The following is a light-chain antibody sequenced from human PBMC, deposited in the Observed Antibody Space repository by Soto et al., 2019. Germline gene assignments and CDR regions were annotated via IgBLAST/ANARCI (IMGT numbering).Light chain of an antibody. V-gene: IGKV3-15*01. CDR1: QTVASN. J-gene: IGKJ2*01. CDR3: QQYHNWPPQYT. Sequence: EIVMTQSPAILSVSPGERATLSCRASQTVASNLAWYQQKPGQAPRLLIHGASTRATGVSARFSGSGSGTEFTLTISSLQSEDFAVYHCQQYHNWPPQYTFGQGTKLQIK. CDR2: GAS.